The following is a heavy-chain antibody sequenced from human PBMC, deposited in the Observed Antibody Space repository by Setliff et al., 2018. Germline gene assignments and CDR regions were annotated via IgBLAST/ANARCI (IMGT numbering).Heavy chain of an antibody. CDR1: GFSLSTSGVG. CDR2: IYWNDDK. V-gene: IGHV2-5*01. J-gene: IGHJ5*02. CDR3: AHSRVEQQLGNNWFDP. Sequence: GPTLVHPTQTLTLTCTFSGFSLSTSGVGVGWIRQPPGKALEWLALIYWNDDKRYSPSLKSRLTITKDTSKNQVVLTMTNMDPVDTATYYCAHSRVEQQLGNNWFDPWGQGTLVTVSS. D-gene: IGHD6-13*01.